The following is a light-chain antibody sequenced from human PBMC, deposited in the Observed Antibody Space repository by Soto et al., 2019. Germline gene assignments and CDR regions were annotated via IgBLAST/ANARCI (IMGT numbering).Light chain of an antibody. V-gene: IGLV2-18*02. CDR3: SSYTSSSTYV. CDR1: SSDVGNYNR. J-gene: IGLJ1*01. Sequence: HSALTQPHSVSGSPGQSVTLSCTGTSSDVGNYNRVSGYQQPPGTAPKVIIYEVSNRPSGVPDRCSGSKSGNTASLTISGLHAEDEADYYCSSYTSSSTYVFGTGTKVTVL. CDR2: EVS.